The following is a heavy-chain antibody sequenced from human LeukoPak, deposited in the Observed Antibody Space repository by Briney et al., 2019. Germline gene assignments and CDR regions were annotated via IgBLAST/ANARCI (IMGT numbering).Heavy chain of an antibody. CDR1: GYTFTSYY. CDR3: ARAVGIAVAGYDY. V-gene: IGHV1-46*01. Sequence: PGASVKVSCKASGYTFTSYYMHWVRQAPGQGLEWMGIINPSGGSTSCAQKFQGRVTMTRDMSTSTVYMELSSLRSEDTAVYYCARAVGIAVAGYDYWGQGTLVTVSS. J-gene: IGHJ4*02. D-gene: IGHD6-19*01. CDR2: INPSGGST.